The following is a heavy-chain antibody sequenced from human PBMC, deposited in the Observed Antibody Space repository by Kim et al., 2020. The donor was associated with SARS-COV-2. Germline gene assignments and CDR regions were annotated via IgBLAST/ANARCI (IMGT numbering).Heavy chain of an antibody. J-gene: IGHJ5*02. V-gene: IGHV4-39*01. Sequence: SETLSLTCTVSGGSITSSNYYWGWIRQPPGKGLEWIGSIYYSGSTYYNPSLKSRVTISVDTSKNQFSLKLTSVTAADTAVYYCARYSRTDYGLGKNWFDPWGQGTLVTVSS. CDR3: ARYSRTDYGLGKNWFDP. D-gene: IGHD3-10*01. CDR1: GGSITSSNYY. CDR2: IYYSGST.